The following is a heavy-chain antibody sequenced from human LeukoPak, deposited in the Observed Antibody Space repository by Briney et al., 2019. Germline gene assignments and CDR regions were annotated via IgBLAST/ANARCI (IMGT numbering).Heavy chain of an antibody. CDR3: ATDIGGYPRKTFDY. D-gene: IGHD3-22*01. J-gene: IGHJ4*02. CDR1: GYTFTSYD. Sequence: ASVKVSCKASGYTFTSYDINWARQATGQGLEWMGWMNPNSGNTGYAQKFQGRVTMTRNTSISTAYMELSSLRSEDTAVYYCATDIGGYPRKTFDYWGQGTLVTVSS. CDR2: MNPNSGNT. V-gene: IGHV1-8*01.